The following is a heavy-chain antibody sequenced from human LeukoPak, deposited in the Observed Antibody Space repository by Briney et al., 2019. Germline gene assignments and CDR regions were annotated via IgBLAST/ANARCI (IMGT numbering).Heavy chain of an antibody. CDR3: ARDDYGGLDY. Sequence: GGSLRLSCAASGFTFSSYWMHGVRQAPGQGLVWLSRIDSDGSSTSYAHSVKGRFTISRDNAKITLYLQMNSRSAEDTAVYYCARDDYGGLDYWGQGTLVAVSS. D-gene: IGHD4-17*01. CDR1: GFTFSSYW. CDR2: IDSDGSST. V-gene: IGHV3-74*01. J-gene: IGHJ4*02.